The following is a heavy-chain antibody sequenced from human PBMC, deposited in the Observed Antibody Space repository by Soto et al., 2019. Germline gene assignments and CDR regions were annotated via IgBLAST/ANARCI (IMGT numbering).Heavy chain of an antibody. CDR1: GFTFSSYA. V-gene: IGHV3-30-3*01. D-gene: IGHD4-17*01. Sequence: ESGGGVVQPGRSLRLSCAASGFTFSSYAMHWVRQAPGKGLEWVAVISYDGSNKYYADSVKGRFTISRDNSKNTLYLQMNSLRAEDTAVYYCAREKAPTTYPDYWGQGTLVTVSS. J-gene: IGHJ4*02. CDR2: ISYDGSNK. CDR3: AREKAPTTYPDY.